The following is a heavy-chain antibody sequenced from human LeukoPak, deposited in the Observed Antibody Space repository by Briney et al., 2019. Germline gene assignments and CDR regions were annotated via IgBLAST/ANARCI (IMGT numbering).Heavy chain of an antibody. V-gene: IGHV3-9*01. D-gene: IGHD3-3*01. CDR1: GFTFDDYA. Sequence: GGSLRLSCAASGFTFDDYAMHWVRPAPGKGLEWVSGISWDSGSIGYADSVKGRFTISRDNAKNSLYLQMYSIRAEDTALYYCAKDINPLPYEFWSGYPPGLGYWGQGTLVTVSS. CDR2: ISWDSGSI. J-gene: IGHJ4*02. CDR3: AKDINPLPYEFWSGYPPGLGY.